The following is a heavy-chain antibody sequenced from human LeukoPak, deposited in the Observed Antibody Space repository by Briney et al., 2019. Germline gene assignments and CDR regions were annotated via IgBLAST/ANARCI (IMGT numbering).Heavy chain of an antibody. D-gene: IGHD2-15*01. CDR3: AKDGGPGRVLNDAFDI. Sequence: AGGSLRLSCAASGFTFSSYGMHWVRQAPGKGLEWVAVIPYDGSNTYYADSVKGRFTISRDNSKNTLYLQMNSLRAEDTAVYYCAKDGGPGRVLNDAFDIWGQGTMVTVSS. CDR1: GFTFSSYG. J-gene: IGHJ3*02. CDR2: IPYDGSNT. V-gene: IGHV3-30*18.